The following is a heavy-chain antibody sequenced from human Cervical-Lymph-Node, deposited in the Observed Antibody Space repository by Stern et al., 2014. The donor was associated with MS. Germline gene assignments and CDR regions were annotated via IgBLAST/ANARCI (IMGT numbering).Heavy chain of an antibody. V-gene: IGHV1-46*01. D-gene: IGHD2-21*01. CDR2: INPSGGST. CDR1: GYTFTSYY. CDR3: ARVRHSHAFDI. Sequence: QVQLVQSGAEVKKPGASVKVSCKASGYTFTSYYMHWVRHAPGQGLEWMGIINPSGGSTSYAQKFQGRVTMTRDTSTSTVYMELSSLRSEDTAVYYCARVRHSHAFDIWGQGTMVTVSS. J-gene: IGHJ3*02.